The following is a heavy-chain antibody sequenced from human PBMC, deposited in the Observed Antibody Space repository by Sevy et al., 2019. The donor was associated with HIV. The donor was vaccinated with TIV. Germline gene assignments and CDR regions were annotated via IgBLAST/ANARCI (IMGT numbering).Heavy chain of an antibody. D-gene: IGHD6-19*01. V-gene: IGHV6-1*01. CDR2: TYYRSKWYN. J-gene: IGHJ5*02. CDR3: ARDSGGLAVAGNWFDP. CDR1: GDSLSSNSAA. Sequence: SQTLSLTCAISGDSLSSNSAAWNWIRQSPSRGLEWLGRTYYRSKWYNDYAVSVKSRITINPDTSKNQFSLQLNSVTPEDTAVYYCARDSGGLAVAGNWFDPWGQGTLVTVSS.